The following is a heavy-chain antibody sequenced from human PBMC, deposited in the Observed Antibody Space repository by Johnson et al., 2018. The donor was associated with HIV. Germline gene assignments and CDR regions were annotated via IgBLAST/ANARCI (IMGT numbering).Heavy chain of an antibody. CDR1: GFTFSGYG. V-gene: IGHV3-30*03. J-gene: IGHJ3*02. D-gene: IGHD4-17*01. Sequence: QVQLVESGGGVVQPGKSLRLSCAASGFTFSGYGMHWVRQAPGKGLEWVAVISYDGNNKYYADSVKGRFTISRDNSKNTLYLQMNSLRAEDTAVYYCARSVDYGDSLCAFDIWGQGTMVTVSS. CDR3: ARSVDYGDSLCAFDI. CDR2: ISYDGNNK.